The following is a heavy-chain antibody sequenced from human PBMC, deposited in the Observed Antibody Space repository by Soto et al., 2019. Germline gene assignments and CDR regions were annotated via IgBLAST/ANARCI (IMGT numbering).Heavy chain of an antibody. CDR1: GFSINNPRWG. CDR2: IFSNDEK. V-gene: IGHV2-26*02. CDR3: ARLGGRDGYNDAFYI. J-gene: IGHJ3*02. D-gene: IGHD2-15*01. Sequence: QVTLKESGPVVAQPTETLTLTCTVSGFSINNPRWGVGWIRQPPGRALDWLAHIFSNDEKTYSIYLKSRLTISMDTSKSQVVLTMTNMDPVDTATYYCARLGGRDGYNDAFYIWGKGTMVTVSS.